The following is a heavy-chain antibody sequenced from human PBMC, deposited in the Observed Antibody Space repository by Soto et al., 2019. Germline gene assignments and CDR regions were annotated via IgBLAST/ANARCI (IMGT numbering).Heavy chain of an antibody. V-gene: IGHV3-72*01. J-gene: IGHJ4*02. CDR2: SRNKVASYTT. Sequence: GGSLRLSCAASGLSLSDQFMDWVRQVPGKGLEWVGRSRNKVASYTTEYAAPVKGRFTISRDESKNSLYLQMNSLRTEDTAVYFCAGGATGRAPFQNWGQGTLVTVSS. D-gene: IGHD6-13*01. CDR1: GLSLSDQF. CDR3: AGGATGRAPFQN.